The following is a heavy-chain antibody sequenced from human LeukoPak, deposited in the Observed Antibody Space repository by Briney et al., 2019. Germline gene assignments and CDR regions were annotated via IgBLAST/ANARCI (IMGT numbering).Heavy chain of an antibody. Sequence: SETLSLTCAVYGGSFSGYYWSWIRQPPGKGLEWIGEINHSGSTNYNPSLKSRVTISVDTSKNQFSLKLSSVTAADTAVYYCARHATWFDPWGQGTLVTVSS. V-gene: IGHV4-34*01. CDR2: INHSGST. J-gene: IGHJ5*02. CDR3: ARHATWFDP. CDR1: GGSFSGYY.